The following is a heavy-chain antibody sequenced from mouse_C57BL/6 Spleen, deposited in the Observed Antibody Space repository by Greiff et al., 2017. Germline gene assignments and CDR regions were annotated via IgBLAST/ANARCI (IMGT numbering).Heavy chain of an antibody. V-gene: IGHV5-17*01. Sequence: DVKLVESGGGLVKPGGSLKLSCAASGFTFSDYGMHWVRQAPEKGLEWVAYISSGSSTIYYADTVKGRFTISRDNAKNTLFLQMTSLRSEDTAMYYCARDGYWDAMDYWGQGTSVTVSS. CDR2: ISSGSSTI. D-gene: IGHD2-3*01. J-gene: IGHJ4*01. CDR3: ARDGYWDAMDY. CDR1: GFTFSDYG.